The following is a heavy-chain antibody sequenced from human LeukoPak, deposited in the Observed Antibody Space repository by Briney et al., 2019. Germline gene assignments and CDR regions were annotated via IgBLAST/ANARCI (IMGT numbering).Heavy chain of an antibody. V-gene: IGHV3-23*01. CDR2: LSGSGGNT. D-gene: IGHD3-10*01. CDR1: GFTFSTYA. Sequence: GGSLRLSCAASGFTFSTYAMSWVRQAPGKGLEWVSGLSGSGGNTYYADSVKGRFTISRDNSKNTLYLQMNSLGAEDTAVYYCAREGLYYYGSGSFDYWGQGTLVTVSS. J-gene: IGHJ4*02. CDR3: AREGLYYYGSGSFDY.